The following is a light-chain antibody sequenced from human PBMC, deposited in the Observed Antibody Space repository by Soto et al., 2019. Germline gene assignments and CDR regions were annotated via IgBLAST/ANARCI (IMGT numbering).Light chain of an antibody. CDR2: KVS. Sequence: QSALTQPASVSGSPGQSITIPCTGSSNDIGGYNYVSWYQQHPGRAPKLVIYKVSDRPSGVSTRFSASKSGNTACRTISGLQADDEADYYFSSYSTTTTPQWVFGGGTKLTV. J-gene: IGLJ3*02. V-gene: IGLV2-14*01. CDR3: SSYSTTTTPQWV. CDR1: SNDIGGYNY.